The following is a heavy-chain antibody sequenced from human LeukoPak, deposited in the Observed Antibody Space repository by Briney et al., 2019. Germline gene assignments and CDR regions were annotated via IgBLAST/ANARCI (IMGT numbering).Heavy chain of an antibody. Sequence: SVKVSCKAFGGTFSSYAISWVRQAPGQGLEWMGRIIPILGIANYAQKFQGRVTITADKSTSTAYMELSSLRSEDTAVYYCAREGGYCNSGYCYISLDYWGQGALLTVSS. CDR1: GGTFSSYA. CDR3: AREGGYCNSGYCYISLDY. J-gene: IGHJ4*02. CDR2: IIPILGIA. D-gene: IGHD2-2*02. V-gene: IGHV1-69*04.